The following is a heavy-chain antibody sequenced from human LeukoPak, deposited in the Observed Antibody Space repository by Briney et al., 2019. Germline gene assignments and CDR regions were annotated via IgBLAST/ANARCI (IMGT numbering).Heavy chain of an antibody. V-gene: IGHV4-34*01. D-gene: IGHD3-22*01. J-gene: IGHJ4*02. CDR3: ARGKRITMIVVVYYYFDY. CDR2: INHSGST. Sequence: SETLSLTCAVYGGSFSGYYWSWIRQPPGKGLEWIGEINHSGSTNYNPSLKSRVTISVDTSKTQFSLKLSSVTAAATAVYSCARGKRITMIVVVYYYFDYWGQGNLVTVSS. CDR1: GGSFSGYY.